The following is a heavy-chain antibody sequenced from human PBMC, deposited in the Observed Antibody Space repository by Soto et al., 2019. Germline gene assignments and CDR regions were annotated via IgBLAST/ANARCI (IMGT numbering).Heavy chain of an antibody. CDR1: GFTFSSYG. J-gene: IGHJ6*02. V-gene: IGHV3-33*01. CDR3: ARDGSGSYYNYYGMDV. D-gene: IGHD3-10*01. CDR2: IWYDGSNK. Sequence: PGGSLRLSCAASGFTFSSYGMHWVRQAPGKGLEWVAVIWYDGSNKYYADSVKGRFTISRDNSKNTLYLQMNSLRAEDTAVYYCARDGSGSYYNYYGMDVWGQGTTVTVSS.